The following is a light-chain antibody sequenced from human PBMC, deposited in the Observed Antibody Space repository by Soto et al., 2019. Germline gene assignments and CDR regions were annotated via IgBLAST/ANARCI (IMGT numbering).Light chain of an antibody. Sequence: DIQMTQSPSTLSASVGDRVTITCRASQSISSWLAWYQQKPGKAPKLLIYDASSLESGVRSRFSGSGSGTDFTLTISSLQPDDFATYYCQQYNSYSQTFGQGTKVEIK. V-gene: IGKV1-5*01. CDR3: QQYNSYSQT. CDR2: DAS. J-gene: IGKJ1*01. CDR1: QSISSW.